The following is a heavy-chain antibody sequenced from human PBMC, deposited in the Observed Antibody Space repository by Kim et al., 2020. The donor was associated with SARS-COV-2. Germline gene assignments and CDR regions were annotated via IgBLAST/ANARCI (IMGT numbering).Heavy chain of an antibody. CDR3: GSGEGPYFDY. Sequence: SETLSLTCTVSGGSISSSSYYWGWIRQPPGKGLEWIGSIYYSGSTYYNPSLKSRVTISVDTSKNQFSLKLSSVTAADTAVYYCGSGEGPYFDYWGQGTLVTVSS. J-gene: IGHJ4*02. CDR1: GGSISSSSYY. V-gene: IGHV4-39*01. D-gene: IGHD3-10*01. CDR2: IYYSGST.